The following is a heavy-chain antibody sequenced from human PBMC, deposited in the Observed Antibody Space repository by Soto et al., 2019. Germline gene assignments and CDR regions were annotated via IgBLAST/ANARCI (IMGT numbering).Heavy chain of an antibody. CDR3: ARQIAVAATNWFDP. V-gene: IGHV4-59*01. Sequence: PSETLSLTCTVSGGSISSYYWSWIRQPPGKGLEWIGYIYYSESTNYNPSLKSRVTISVDTSKNQFSLKLSSVTAADTAVYYCARQIAVAATNWFDPWGQGTLVTVSS. CDR1: GGSISSYY. J-gene: IGHJ5*02. D-gene: IGHD6-19*01. CDR2: IYYSEST.